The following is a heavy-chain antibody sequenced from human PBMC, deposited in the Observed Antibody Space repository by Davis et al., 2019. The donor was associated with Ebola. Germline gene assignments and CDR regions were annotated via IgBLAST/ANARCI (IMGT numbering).Heavy chain of an antibody. CDR2: INPSGGST. CDR3: ARERSSVVWWTAFDI. D-gene: IGHD4-23*01. V-gene: IGHV1-46*01. Sequence: ASVKVSCKASGYTFTSYGISWVRQAPGQGLEWMGIINPSGGSTSYAQKFQGRVTMTRDTSTSTVYMELSSLRSEDTAVYYCARERSSVVWWTAFDIWGQGTMVTVSS. J-gene: IGHJ3*02. CDR1: GYTFTSYG.